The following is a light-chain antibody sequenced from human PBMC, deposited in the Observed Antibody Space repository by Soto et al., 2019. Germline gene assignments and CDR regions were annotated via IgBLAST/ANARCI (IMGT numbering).Light chain of an antibody. J-gene: IGLJ3*02. CDR2: GNS. Sequence: QYVLTQPPSVSGAPGQRVTISCTGSSSNIGAGYGVHWYQQLPGTAPKVLIYGNSNRPSGVPDRFSGSKSGTSASLAITGLQADDEADYYCQSYDSSLSGWVFGGGTKLTVL. CDR1: SSNIGAGYG. CDR3: QSYDSSLSGWV. V-gene: IGLV1-40*01.